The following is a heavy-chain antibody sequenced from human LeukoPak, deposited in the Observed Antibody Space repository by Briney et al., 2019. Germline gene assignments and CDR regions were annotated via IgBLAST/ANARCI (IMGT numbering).Heavy chain of an antibody. D-gene: IGHD2-2*01. V-gene: IGHV5-10-1*01. CDR1: GYSFTSYW. J-gene: IGHJ1*01. CDR2: IDPSDSYT. Sequence: GESLKISCKGSGYSFTSYWISWVRQMPGKGLEWMGWIDPSDSYTNYSPSFQAHVTISADKSISTAHMQWSSLKASDTAMYYCARQGVELLFNFQHWGQGTLVTVSS. CDR3: ARQGVELLFNFQH.